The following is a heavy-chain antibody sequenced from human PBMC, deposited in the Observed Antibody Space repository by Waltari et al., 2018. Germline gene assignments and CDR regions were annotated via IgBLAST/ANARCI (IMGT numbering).Heavy chain of an antibody. CDR1: GFTFSREG. V-gene: IGHV3-33*01. J-gene: IGHJ4*02. Sequence: VQLVESGGGEVQPGGSLRLLCDALGFTFSREGGKWVRQGPNKGLEWVASIWYDGSKEYYADSVKGRFTISRDNSKNTLYLQMNSLRVEDTAMYYCAREPHYYDSPYFDYWGQGTLVTVSS. CDR3: AREPHYYDSPYFDY. D-gene: IGHD3-22*01. CDR2: IWYDGSKE.